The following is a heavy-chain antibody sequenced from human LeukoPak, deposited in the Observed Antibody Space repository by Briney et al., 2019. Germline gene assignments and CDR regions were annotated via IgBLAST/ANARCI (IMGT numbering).Heavy chain of an antibody. CDR3: ARGAGSSWYMDYFDY. V-gene: IGHV1-69*05. D-gene: IGHD6-13*01. Sequence: SVKVSCKASGGTFSSYAISWARQAPGQGLEWVGRIIPIFGTANYAQKFQGRVTITTDESTSTAYMELSSLRSEDTAVYYCARGAGSSWYMDYFDYWGQGTLVTVSS. CDR1: GGTFSSYA. CDR2: IIPIFGTA. J-gene: IGHJ4*02.